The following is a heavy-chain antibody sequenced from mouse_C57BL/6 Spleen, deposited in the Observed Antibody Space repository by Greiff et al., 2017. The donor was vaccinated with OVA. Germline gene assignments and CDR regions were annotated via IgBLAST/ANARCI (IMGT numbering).Heavy chain of an antibody. CDR1: GYTFTSYW. CDR2: IYPGSGST. V-gene: IGHV1-55*01. Sequence: QVQLKQPGAELVKPGASVKMSCKASGYTFTSYWITWVKQRPGQGLEWIGDIYPGSGSTNYNEKFKSKATLTVDTSSSTAYMQLSSLTSEDPAVYYCARDYGSSRFDDWGQGTTRTVSS. J-gene: IGHJ2*01. D-gene: IGHD1-1*01. CDR3: ARDYGSSRFDD.